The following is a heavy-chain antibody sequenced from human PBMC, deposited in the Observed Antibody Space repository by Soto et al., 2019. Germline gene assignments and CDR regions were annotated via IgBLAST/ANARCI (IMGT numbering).Heavy chain of an antibody. CDR2: IMPIIGTA. V-gene: IGHV1-69*01. D-gene: IGHD3-10*01. CDR1: GGTFSSHV. CDR3: ARALEFRDGNISHLDY. J-gene: IGHJ4*02. Sequence: QVQLVQSGAEVKKPGSSVKVSCKASGGTFSSHVFNWVRQAPGQGLEWMGGIMPIIGTANYAQKFQGRVTITADESTSTAYMELSSLRSEHTAVYYCARALEFRDGNISHLDYWGQGTLGSVSS.